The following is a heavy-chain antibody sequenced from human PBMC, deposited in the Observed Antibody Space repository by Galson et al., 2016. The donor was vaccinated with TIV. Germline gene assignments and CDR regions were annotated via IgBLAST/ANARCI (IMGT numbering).Heavy chain of an antibody. Sequence: SLRLSCAASGFNFSNYWMHWVRQSPGEGLIYVSRINTDGDASDYADSVKGRFTISRDNVKNIVFLQMTALRVGDTAVYYCARGNPGNANFWGQGTLVTVSS. V-gene: IGHV3-74*01. CDR2: INTDGDAS. CDR1: GFNFSNYW. J-gene: IGHJ4*02. CDR3: ARGNPGNANF. D-gene: IGHD4-23*01.